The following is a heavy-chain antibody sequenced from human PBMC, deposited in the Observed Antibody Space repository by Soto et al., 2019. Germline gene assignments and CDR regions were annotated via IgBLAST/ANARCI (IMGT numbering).Heavy chain of an antibody. D-gene: IGHD2-2*01. CDR2: IYYSGST. Sequence: PSETLSLTCTVSGGSISSYYWSWIRQPPGKGLEWIGYIYYSGSTNYNPSLKSRVTISVDTSKNQFSLKLSSVTAADTAVYYCARALGYCISTSCGGMDVWGQGTTVTVSS. CDR3: ARALGYCISTSCGGMDV. CDR1: GGSISSYY. J-gene: IGHJ6*02. V-gene: IGHV4-59*12.